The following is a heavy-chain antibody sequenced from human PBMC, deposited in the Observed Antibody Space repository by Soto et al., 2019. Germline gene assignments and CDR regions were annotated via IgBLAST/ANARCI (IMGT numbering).Heavy chain of an antibody. CDR1: GDSISRSY. D-gene: IGHD3-9*01. Sequence: SHTLSLTCGVAGDSISRSYWSCIRQPPGKGLEWIGYIYYSGSTNYNPSLKSRVTISVDPSKNQFSLKLSSVTAADTAVYHCAATYYDILRLDSWGQATLVTASS. J-gene: IGHJ4*02. CDR2: IYYSGST. CDR3: AATYYDILRLDS. V-gene: IGHV4-59*08.